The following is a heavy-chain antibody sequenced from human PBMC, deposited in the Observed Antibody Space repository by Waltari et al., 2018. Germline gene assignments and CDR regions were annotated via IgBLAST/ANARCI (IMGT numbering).Heavy chain of an antibody. D-gene: IGHD2-2*01. CDR2: IYTSGST. CDR1: GGSISSYY. Sequence: QVQLQESGPGLVKPSETLSLTCTVSGGSISSYYWSWIRQPAGKGLEWMGRIYTSGSTNYNPSLKSRVTMSVDTSKNQFSLKLSSVTAADTAVYYCAREGYCSSTSCRAHYYYYMDVWGKGTTVTISS. CDR3: AREGYCSSTSCRAHYYYYMDV. V-gene: IGHV4-4*07. J-gene: IGHJ6*03.